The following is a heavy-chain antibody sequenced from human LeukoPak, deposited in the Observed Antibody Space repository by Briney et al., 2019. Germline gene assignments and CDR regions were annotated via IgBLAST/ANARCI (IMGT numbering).Heavy chain of an antibody. Sequence: ASVKVSCKASGYTFTSYAMHWVRQAPGQRLEWMGWINAGNGNTKYSQKFQGRVTITRDTSASTAYMELSSLRSEDTAVYYCARPRGYSYGSPFDYWGQGTLVTVSS. J-gene: IGHJ4*02. V-gene: IGHV1-3*01. CDR3: ARPRGYSYGSPFDY. D-gene: IGHD5-18*01. CDR2: INAGNGNT. CDR1: GYTFTSYA.